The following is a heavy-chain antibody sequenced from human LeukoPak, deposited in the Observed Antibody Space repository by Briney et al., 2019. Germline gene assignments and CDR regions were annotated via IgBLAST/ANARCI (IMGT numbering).Heavy chain of an antibody. CDR3: AKYCSGGSCYPNYGDYVGY. CDR2: ISGSGGST. CDR1: GFTLSSYA. Sequence: GGSLRLSCAASGFTLSSYAMSWVRQAPGKGLEWVSAISGSGGSTYYADFVKGRFTISRDNSKNTLYLQMNSLRAEDTAVYYCAKYCSGGSCYPNYGDYVGYWGQGTLVTVSS. J-gene: IGHJ4*02. D-gene: IGHD2-15*01. V-gene: IGHV3-23*01.